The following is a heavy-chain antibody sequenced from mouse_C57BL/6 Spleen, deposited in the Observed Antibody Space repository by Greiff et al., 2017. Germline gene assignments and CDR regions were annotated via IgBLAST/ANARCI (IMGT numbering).Heavy chain of an antibody. Sequence: VQLQQPGAELVKPGASVKLSCKASGYTFTSYWMHWVKQRPGQGLEWIGMIHPNSGSTNYNEKFKSKATLTVDKSSSTAYMQLSSLTSEDSAVYYCAREESDYYGSSYTWFAYWGQGTLVTVSA. V-gene: IGHV1-64*01. CDR3: AREESDYYGSSYTWFAY. CDR2: IHPNSGST. J-gene: IGHJ3*01. CDR1: GYTFTSYW. D-gene: IGHD1-1*01.